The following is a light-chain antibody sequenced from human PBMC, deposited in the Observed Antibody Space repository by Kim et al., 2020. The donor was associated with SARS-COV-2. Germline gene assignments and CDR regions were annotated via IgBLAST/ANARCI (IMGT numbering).Light chain of an antibody. CDR2: LGS. CDR3: MQALQTIT. J-gene: IGKJ5*01. Sequence: DIVMTQSPLSLPVTPGEPASISCRSSQSLLHSNGYNYLDWYLQKPWQSPQLLIYLGSNRASGVPDRFSGSGSGTDFTLKISRVEAEYVGVYYCMQALQTITFGQGTRLEIK. CDR1: QSLLHSNGYNY. V-gene: IGKV2-28*01.